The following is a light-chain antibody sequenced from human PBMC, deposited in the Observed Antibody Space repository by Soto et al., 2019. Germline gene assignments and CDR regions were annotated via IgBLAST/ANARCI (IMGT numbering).Light chain of an antibody. V-gene: IGKV3-20*01. CDR1: QSLSSSY. Sequence: ERVCTHSPGTLSLSPVERATLSCRVSQSLSSSYLAWYQQKPGQAPRLLIHGASPRATGVPSRFSGSGSGTDFTLTISRLEPEDFAVYYCQQYGSSPWTFGQGTKVDIK. J-gene: IGKJ1*01. CDR3: QQYGSSPWT. CDR2: GAS.